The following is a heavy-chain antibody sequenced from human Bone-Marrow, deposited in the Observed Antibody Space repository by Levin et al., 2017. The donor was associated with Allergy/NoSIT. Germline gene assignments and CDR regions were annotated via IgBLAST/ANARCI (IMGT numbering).Heavy chain of an antibody. J-gene: IGHJ5*02. D-gene: IGHD5-18*01. CDR1: GFTFSSYG. Sequence: LPGGSLRLSCAASGFTFSSYGMHWVRQAPGKGLEWVAVIWYDGSNKDYADSVKGRFTISRDNSNNTLFLQMNSLRAEDTAVYYCARDQLEYVGAVMVEQKNWFDPWGQGTLVTVSS. CDR2: IWYDGSNK. CDR3: ARDQLEYVGAVMVEQKNWFDP. V-gene: IGHV3-33*01.